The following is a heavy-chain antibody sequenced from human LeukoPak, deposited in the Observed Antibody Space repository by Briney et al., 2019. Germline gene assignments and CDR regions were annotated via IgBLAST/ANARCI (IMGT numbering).Heavy chain of an antibody. J-gene: IGHJ6*03. CDR2: ISWDGGST. Sequence: GGSLRLSCAASGFTFDDYAMHWVRHAPGKGLEWVSLISWDGGSTYYADSVKGRFTISRDNSKNSLYLQMNSLRAEDTALYYCAKDGRIAAAGTASKRPYYYYYYMDVWGKGTTVTVSS. D-gene: IGHD6-13*01. CDR3: AKDGRIAAAGTASKRPYYYYYYMDV. CDR1: GFTFDDYA. V-gene: IGHV3-43D*03.